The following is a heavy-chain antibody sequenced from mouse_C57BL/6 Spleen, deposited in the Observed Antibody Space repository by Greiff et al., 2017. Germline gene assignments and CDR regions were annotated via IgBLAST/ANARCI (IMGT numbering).Heavy chain of an antibody. D-gene: IGHD2-4*01. CDR2: INPYNGDT. Sequence: VQLKQSGPELVKPGDSVKISCKASGYSFTGYFMNWVMQSHGKSLEWIGRINPYNGDTFYNQKFKGKATLTVDKSSSTAHMELRSLTSEDSAVYYCARSYDYDGAWFAYWGQGTLVTVS. CDR1: GYSFTGYF. CDR3: ARSYDYDGAWFAY. J-gene: IGHJ3*01. V-gene: IGHV1-20*01.